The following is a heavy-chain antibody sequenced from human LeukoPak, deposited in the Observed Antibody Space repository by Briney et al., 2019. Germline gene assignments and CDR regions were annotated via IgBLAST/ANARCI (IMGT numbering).Heavy chain of an antibody. V-gene: IGHV3-74*01. CDR1: GFPFSSYW. CDR2: INSDGSAT. Sequence: GGSLRLSCAASGFPFSSYWMHWVRQVPGKGLLWVSRINSDGSATIYADSVRGRFTISRDNAKNTLYLQMSGLRVDDTAVYHCASDSPYYGTDVWGQGTTVTVSS. CDR3: ASDSPYYGTDV. J-gene: IGHJ6*02.